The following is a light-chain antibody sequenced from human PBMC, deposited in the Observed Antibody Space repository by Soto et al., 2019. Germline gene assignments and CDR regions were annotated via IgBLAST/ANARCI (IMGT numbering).Light chain of an antibody. CDR1: QTISNW. V-gene: IGKV1-5*01. J-gene: IGKJ1*01. CDR2: DDS. Sequence: QMTQSPSTPSASVGDRVHITCRASQTISNWLAWYQQKTGKAPKLLIYDDSSLESGVPSRFSGSGSGTQFTLTISSLQPDDFATYYCQQYTAYPWTFGQGNKVDIK. CDR3: QQYTAYPWT.